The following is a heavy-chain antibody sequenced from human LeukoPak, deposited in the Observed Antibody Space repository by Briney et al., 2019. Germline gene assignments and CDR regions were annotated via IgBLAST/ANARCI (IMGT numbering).Heavy chain of an antibody. J-gene: IGHJ4*02. Sequence: GESLKISCKGAGYIFTSYWIGGGRQMPGKGLEGRGIIYPGDSDTRYRPSLEGQVTISAEKSSSTAYLQWSSLKASDTAMYYCARGFGEFGYWGQGTLVTVSS. D-gene: IGHD3-10*01. V-gene: IGHV5-51*01. CDR1: GYIFTSYW. CDR3: ARGFGEFGY. CDR2: IYPGDSDT.